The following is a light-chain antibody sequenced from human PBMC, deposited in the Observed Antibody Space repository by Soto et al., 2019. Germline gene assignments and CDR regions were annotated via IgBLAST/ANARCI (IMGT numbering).Light chain of an antibody. V-gene: IGKV3D-15*01. J-gene: IGKJ2*01. CDR1: QSVSSN. Sequence: EIVMTQSPATLSVSPGERATLSCRASQSVSSNLAWYQQKPGQAPSLLIYDISARATGIPTRFSGSGSGTEFTLTISSLQSEDFAVYYCQQRSNWYTFGQGTKVDIK. CDR3: QQRSNWYT. CDR2: DIS.